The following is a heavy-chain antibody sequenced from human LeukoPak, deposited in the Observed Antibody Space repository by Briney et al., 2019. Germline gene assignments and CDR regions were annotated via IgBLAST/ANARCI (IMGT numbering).Heavy chain of an antibody. CDR1: GGSISSYY. V-gene: IGHV4-4*07. J-gene: IGHJ2*01. Sequence: SETLSLTCTVSGGSISSYYWSWIRQSAGKGLEWIGRVYTSESTSYNPSLKSRVTMSLDTSKNQFSLKLSSVTAADTAVYYCARVSSSWYQDWYFDLWGRGTLVTVSS. CDR2: VYTSEST. CDR3: ARVSSSWYQDWYFDL. D-gene: IGHD6-13*01.